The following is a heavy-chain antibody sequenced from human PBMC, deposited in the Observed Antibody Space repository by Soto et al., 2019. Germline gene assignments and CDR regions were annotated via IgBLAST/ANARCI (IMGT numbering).Heavy chain of an antibody. Sequence: GGSLRLSCAASGFTFSSYSMNWVRQAPGKGLEWVSSISSSSSYIYYADSVKGRFTISRDNAKNSLYLQMNSLRAEDTAVYYCARARSAHEGYCSGGSCRDVLDYWGQGTLVTVSS. CDR1: GFTFSSYS. V-gene: IGHV3-21*01. D-gene: IGHD2-15*01. J-gene: IGHJ4*02. CDR2: ISSSSSYI. CDR3: ARARSAHEGYCSGGSCRDVLDY.